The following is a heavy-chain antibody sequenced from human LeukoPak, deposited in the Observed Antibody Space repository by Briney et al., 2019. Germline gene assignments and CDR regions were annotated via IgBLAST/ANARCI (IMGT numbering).Heavy chain of an antibody. D-gene: IGHD3-16*01. CDR1: GGSISSGGYY. CDR3: ARAAGGYFDY. V-gene: IGHV4-31*03. J-gene: IGHJ4*02. Sequence: SETLSLTCTVSGGSISSGGYYWSWIRQHPGRGLERIGYIYHSGTTYYNPSLESRVTISVDTSKNQFSLKLSSVTAADTAVYYCARAAGGYFDYWGQGTLVTVSS. CDR2: IYHSGTT.